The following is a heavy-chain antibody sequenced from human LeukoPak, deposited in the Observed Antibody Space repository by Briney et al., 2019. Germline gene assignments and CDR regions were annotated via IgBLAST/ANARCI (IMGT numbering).Heavy chain of an antibody. V-gene: IGHV6-1*01. D-gene: IGHD6-13*01. CDR1: GDSVSSNNAA. CDR2: TYYRSKWYN. Sequence: SQTLSLTCAISGDSVSSNNAAWNWIRQSPSRGLEWLGRTYYRSKWYNDYAVSVKSRITINPDTSKNQFSLQLNSVTPEDTAVYYCARAGAANERARFHYWGQGTLVTVSS. CDR3: ARAGAANERARFHY. J-gene: IGHJ4*02.